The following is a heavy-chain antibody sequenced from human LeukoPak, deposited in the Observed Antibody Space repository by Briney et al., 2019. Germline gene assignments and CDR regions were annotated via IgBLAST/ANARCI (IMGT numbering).Heavy chain of an antibody. D-gene: IGHD2-15*01. J-gene: IGHJ4*02. CDR2: IYHSGST. V-gene: IGHV4-34*01. CDR3: ARRSVVVVAEVDY. Sequence: SETLSLTCAVYGGSFSGYYWSWLRQPPGKGLEWIGSIYHSGSTYYNPSLKSRVTISVDTSKNQFSLKLSSVTAADTAVYYCARRSVVVVAEVDYWGQGTLVTVSS. CDR1: GGSFSGYY.